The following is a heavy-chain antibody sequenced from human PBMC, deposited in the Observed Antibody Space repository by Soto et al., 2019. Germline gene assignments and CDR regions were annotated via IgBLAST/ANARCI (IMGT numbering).Heavy chain of an antibody. CDR2: ISAYNGNT. CDR1: GYTFTSYG. V-gene: IGHV1-18*01. Sequence: ASVKVSCKASGYTFTSYGISWVRQAPGQGLEWMGWISAYNGNTNYAQKLQGIVTMTTDTSTSTAYMELRSLRSDDTAVYYCARDGDIVVVPAAMAYYYYYGMDVWGQGTTVTVSS. J-gene: IGHJ6*02. CDR3: ARDGDIVVVPAAMAYYYYYGMDV. D-gene: IGHD2-2*01.